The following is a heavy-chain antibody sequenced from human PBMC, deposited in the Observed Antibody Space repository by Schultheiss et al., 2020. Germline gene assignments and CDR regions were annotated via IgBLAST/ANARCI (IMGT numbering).Heavy chain of an antibody. Sequence: GGSLRLSCAASGFTFSSYAMHWVRQAPGKGLEWVAVISYDGSNKYYADSVKGRFTISRDNSKNTLYLQMNSLRAEDTAVYYCARDRGGFYYGSGSWGYFDYWGKGTLVTVSS. J-gene: IGHJ4*02. D-gene: IGHD3-10*01. CDR2: ISYDGSNK. V-gene: IGHV3-30-3*01. CDR3: ARDRGGFYYGSGSWGYFDY. CDR1: GFTFSSYA.